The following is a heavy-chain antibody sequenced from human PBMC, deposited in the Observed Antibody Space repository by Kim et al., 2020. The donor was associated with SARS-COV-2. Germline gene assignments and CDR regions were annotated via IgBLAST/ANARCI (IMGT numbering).Heavy chain of an antibody. CDR2: ISSSSSYI. Sequence: GGSLRLSCAASGFTFSSYSMNWVRQAPGKGLEWVSSISSSSSYIYYADSVKGRFTISRDNAKNSLYLQMNSLRAEDTAVYYCAREGGGYSYGYGDWFDPWGQGTLVTVSS. D-gene: IGHD5-18*01. CDR1: GFTFSSYS. CDR3: AREGGGYSYGYGDWFDP. J-gene: IGHJ5*02. V-gene: IGHV3-21*01.